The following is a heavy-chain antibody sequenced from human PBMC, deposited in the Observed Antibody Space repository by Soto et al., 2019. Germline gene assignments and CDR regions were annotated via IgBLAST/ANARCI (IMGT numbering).Heavy chain of an antibody. CDR1: GGSFSGYY. CDR3: AILGYSGYA. CDR2: INHSGST. D-gene: IGHD5-12*01. J-gene: IGHJ4*02. Sequence: SETLSLTCAVYGGSFSGYYWSWIRQPPGKGLEWIGEINHSGSTNYNPSLKSRVTISVDTSRNQFSLKLSSVTAADTAVYYCAILGYSGYAGGQGTLVTVSS. V-gene: IGHV4-34*01.